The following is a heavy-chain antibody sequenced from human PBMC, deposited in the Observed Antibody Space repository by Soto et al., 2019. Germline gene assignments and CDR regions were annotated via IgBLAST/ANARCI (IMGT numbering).Heavy chain of an antibody. CDR2: IYYSGST. CDR3: ARVDHDPHGSGSYYFDY. V-gene: IGHV4-30-4*01. CDR1: GGSISSGDYY. D-gene: IGHD3-10*01. J-gene: IGHJ4*02. Sequence: SETLSLTCTVSGGSISSGDYYWSWIRQPPGKGLEWIGYIYYSGSTYYNPSLKSRVTISVDTSKNQFSLKLSSVTAADTAVYYCARVDHDPHGSGSYYFDYWGQGTLVTVSS.